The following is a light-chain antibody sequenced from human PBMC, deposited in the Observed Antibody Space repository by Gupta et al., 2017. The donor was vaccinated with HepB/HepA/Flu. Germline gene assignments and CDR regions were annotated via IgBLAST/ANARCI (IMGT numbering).Light chain of an antibody. CDR2: WAS. V-gene: IGKV4-1*01. CDR3: QQYYSSLWT. J-gene: IGKJ1*01. CDR1: QILLYSTNNKNY. Sequence: DTVMTSSPDSLPVSLAERATIDCKPRQILLYSTNNKNYLAWYQQKPGQPPRLLISWASTRECGVPDLFRGSGCGADFTLTSSSLQAEDVAVYYCQQYYSSLWTFGRGTKVEIK.